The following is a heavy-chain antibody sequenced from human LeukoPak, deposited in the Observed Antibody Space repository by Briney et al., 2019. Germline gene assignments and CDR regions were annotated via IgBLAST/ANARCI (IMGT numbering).Heavy chain of an antibody. CDR1: GFTFSSYA. Sequence: GGSLRLSCAASGFTFSSYAMSWVRQAPGKGLEWVSAISGSGGSTYYADSVKGRFTISRDNSKNTLYLQVNSLRAEDTAVYYCAKDHEGDIVVVVAATIEYFQHWGQGTLVTVSS. CDR3: AKDHEGDIVVVVAATIEYFQH. CDR2: ISGSGGST. D-gene: IGHD2-15*01. J-gene: IGHJ1*01. V-gene: IGHV3-23*01.